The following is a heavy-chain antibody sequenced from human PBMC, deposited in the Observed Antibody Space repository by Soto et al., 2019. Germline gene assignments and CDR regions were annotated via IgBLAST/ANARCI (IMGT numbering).Heavy chain of an antibody. D-gene: IGHD2-15*01. V-gene: IGHV4-30-4*01. CDR3: SSYLGYCGAGSCDARLGS. CDR1: GASISSDDYY. Sequence: TLSLTCPVSGASISSDDYYWSWIRQPPGKGLEGSGYIYYSRNYYNTSLKRRVTISLVTSNNQFSLKLSSVTAAETAVYYWSSYLGYCGAGSCDARLGSWGQGTLVTVSS. CDR2: IYYSRN. J-gene: IGHJ5*02.